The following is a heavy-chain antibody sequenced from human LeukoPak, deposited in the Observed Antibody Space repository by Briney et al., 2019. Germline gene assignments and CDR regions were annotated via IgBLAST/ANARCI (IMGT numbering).Heavy chain of an antibody. Sequence: GGSLRLSCAASGFSFSRYDIHWVRQAPGKGLEWVAFIRYDGSNKNYADSVKGRFTISRDNFMSTVYLQMNSLRAEDTAVYYCAKDPRGYYYDSSGYYYFDYWGQGTLVTVSS. J-gene: IGHJ4*02. V-gene: IGHV3-30*02. CDR1: GFSFSRYD. CDR2: IRYDGSNK. CDR3: AKDPRGYYYDSSGYYYFDY. D-gene: IGHD3-22*01.